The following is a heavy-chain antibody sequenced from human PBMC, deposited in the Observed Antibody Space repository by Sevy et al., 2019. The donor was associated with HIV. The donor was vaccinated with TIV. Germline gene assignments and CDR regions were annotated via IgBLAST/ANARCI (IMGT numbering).Heavy chain of an antibody. D-gene: IGHD3-10*01. Sequence: GGSLRLSCAASGFTTGFTFSDYWMAWVRQAPGKGLEWVANIKEDGTEIYKLDSLKGRFTISRDNAKNLLYLQMNSLGAEVTAVYYCARGGYYGYSGLDYWGQGTLVTVSS. CDR3: ARGGYYGYSGLDY. CDR1: GFTTGFTFSDYW. J-gene: IGHJ4*02. CDR2: IKEDGTEI. V-gene: IGHV3-7*01.